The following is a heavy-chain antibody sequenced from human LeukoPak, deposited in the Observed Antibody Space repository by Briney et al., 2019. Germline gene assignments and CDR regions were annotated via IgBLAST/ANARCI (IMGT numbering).Heavy chain of an antibody. Sequence: PGGSLRLSCAASGFTFSDYYMSWIRQAPGKGLEWVSYISSSGSTIYYADSVKGRFTISRDNAKNSLYLQMNSLRAEDTAVYYCARVIGYYYDSSAHCDWFDPWGQGTLVTVSS. CDR2: ISSSGSTI. V-gene: IGHV3-11*01. D-gene: IGHD3-22*01. CDR3: ARVIGYYYDSSAHCDWFDP. J-gene: IGHJ5*02. CDR1: GFTFSDYY.